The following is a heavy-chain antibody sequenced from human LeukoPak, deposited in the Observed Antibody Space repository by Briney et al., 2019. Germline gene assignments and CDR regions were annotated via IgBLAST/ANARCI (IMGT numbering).Heavy chain of an antibody. V-gene: IGHV3-30-3*01. CDR3: AKGQLGIAVAVPDY. D-gene: IGHD6-19*01. CDR2: ISYDGSNK. CDR1: GFTFSSYA. Sequence: PGGSLRLSCAASGFTFSSYAMHWVRQAPGKGLEWVAVISYDGSNKYYADSVKGRFTISRENSKNTLYLQMNSLRAEDTAVYYCAKGQLGIAVAVPDYWGQGTLVTVSS. J-gene: IGHJ4*02.